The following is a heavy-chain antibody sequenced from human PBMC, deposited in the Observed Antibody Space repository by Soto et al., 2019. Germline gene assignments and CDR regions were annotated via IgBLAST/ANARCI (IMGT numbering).Heavy chain of an antibody. D-gene: IGHD6-13*01. V-gene: IGHV4-30-2*01. CDR3: ASGQQLVRNY. CDR1: GGSISSGGYS. CDR2: IYHSGST. Sequence: QLQLQESGSGLVKPSQTLSLTCAVSGGSISSGGYSWSWIRQPPGKGLEWIGFIYHSGSTYYNPSHKSRVTRSVDRSKNQSSLKLCSVPAAATAVYSCASGQQLVRNYWGQGTLVTVSS. J-gene: IGHJ4*02.